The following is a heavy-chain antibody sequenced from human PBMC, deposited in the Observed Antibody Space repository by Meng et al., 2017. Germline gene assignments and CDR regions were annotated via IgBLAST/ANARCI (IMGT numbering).Heavy chain of an antibody. J-gene: IGHJ6*02. D-gene: IGHD3-16*01. V-gene: IGHV3-7*01. Sequence: GESLKISCAASGFTFSSYWMSWVRQAPGKGLEWVANIKQDGSEKYYVDSVKGRFTISREKDKNSLYLQMDSPRAEDTAVYYYERGMITFGVVILPVVADHGMDVWGQGTTVTVSS. CDR1: GFTFSSYW. CDR3: ERGMITFGVVILPVVADHGMDV. CDR2: IKQDGSEK.